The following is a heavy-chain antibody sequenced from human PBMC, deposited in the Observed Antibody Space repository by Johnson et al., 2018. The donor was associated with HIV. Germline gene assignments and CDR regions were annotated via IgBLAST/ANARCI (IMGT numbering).Heavy chain of an antibody. V-gene: IGHV3-30*03. J-gene: IGHJ3*02. CDR2: ISYDGSNK. Sequence: QVQLVESGGGVVQPGKSLTLSCVGSGLSFSNFGIHWVRQAPGKGLEWVAVISYDGSNKYYADSVKGRFTISRDNSKNTLYLQMNSLRAEDTAVYYCARERGEGGSYYSFRRDAFDIWGQGTMVTVSS. D-gene: IGHD1-26*01. CDR3: ARERGEGGSYYSFRRDAFDI. CDR1: GLSFSNFG.